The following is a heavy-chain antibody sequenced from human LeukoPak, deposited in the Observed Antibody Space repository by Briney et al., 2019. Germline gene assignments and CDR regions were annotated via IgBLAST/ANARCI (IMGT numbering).Heavy chain of an antibody. CDR3: ARDLIVPELGMDY. V-gene: IGHV1-3*01. D-gene: IGHD7-27*01. J-gene: IGHJ4*02. Sequence: RASVKVSCKTSGYTFTSYAMHWVRQAPGQRLERMRCINGDNGNTQYSQKLQGRVTMTTDTSTSTAYMELRSLRSDDTAVYYCARDLIVPELGMDYWGQGTLVTVSS. CDR1: GYTFTSYA. CDR2: INGDNGNT.